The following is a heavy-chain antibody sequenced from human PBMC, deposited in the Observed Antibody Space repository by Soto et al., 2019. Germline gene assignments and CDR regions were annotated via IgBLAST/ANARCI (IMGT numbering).Heavy chain of an antibody. CDR1: GHTFNVYY. Sequence: QVQLVQSGADVKRPGASVTVSCKTSGHTFNVYYIHWLRQAPGQDLEWMGYINPNTGGTDYAEKFQGRVTITRDTSISTAYMELRSLRSDDTVVYYCARPSLGVSGLRSWGQGTLITAS. D-gene: IGHD6-19*01. V-gene: IGHV1-2*02. CDR3: ARPSLGVSGLRS. J-gene: IGHJ5*02. CDR2: INPNTGGT.